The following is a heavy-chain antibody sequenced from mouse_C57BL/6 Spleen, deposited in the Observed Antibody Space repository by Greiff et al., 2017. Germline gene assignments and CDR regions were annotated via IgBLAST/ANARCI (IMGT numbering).Heavy chain of an antibody. CDR2: ISYDGSN. J-gene: IGHJ4*01. Sequence: EVHLVESGPGLVKPSQSLSLTCSVTGYSITSGYYWNWIRQFPGNKLEWMGYISYDGSNNYNPSLKNRIPLTRDPSKNQFFLKLNSVTTGDTATYYCARGGYSNYAGHAMDYWGQGTSVTVSS. V-gene: IGHV3-6*01. CDR3: ARGGYSNYAGHAMDY. D-gene: IGHD2-5*01. CDR1: GYSITSGYY.